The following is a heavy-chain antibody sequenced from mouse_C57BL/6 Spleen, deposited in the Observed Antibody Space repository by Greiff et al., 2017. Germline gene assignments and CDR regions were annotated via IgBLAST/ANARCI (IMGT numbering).Heavy chain of an antibody. CDR2: IDPENGDT. Sequence: EVKLQESGAELVRPGASVKLSCTASGFNIKDDYMHWVKQRPEQGLEWIGWIDPENGDTEYASKFQGKATITADTSSNTAYLQLSSLTSEDTAVYYCTGDYDVDYWGQGTTLTVSS. D-gene: IGHD2-4*01. J-gene: IGHJ2*01. CDR3: TGDYDVDY. V-gene: IGHV14-4*01. CDR1: GFNIKDDY.